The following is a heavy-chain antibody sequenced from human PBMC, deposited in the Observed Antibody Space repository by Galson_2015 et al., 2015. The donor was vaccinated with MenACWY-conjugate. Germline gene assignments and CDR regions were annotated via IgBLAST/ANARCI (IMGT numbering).Heavy chain of an antibody. CDR2: ISGSGGGT. J-gene: IGHJ4*02. CDR3: AKDIPQKITVAAPIDY. D-gene: IGHD6-19*01. CDR1: GFTFSSCA. Sequence: SLRLSCAASGFTFSSCAMSWVRQAPGKGLEWVSAISGSGGGTYYADSVKGRFTISRDNYKNTLYLQMNSLRAEDTAVYYCAKDIPQKITVAAPIDYWGQGTLVTVSS. V-gene: IGHV3-23*01.